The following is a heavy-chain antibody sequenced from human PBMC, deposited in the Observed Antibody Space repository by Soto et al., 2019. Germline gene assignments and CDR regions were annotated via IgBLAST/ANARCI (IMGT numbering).Heavy chain of an antibody. D-gene: IGHD5-18*01. Sequence: SQTLSLTRAISAASVYSNIAAWNWIRQSPSRGLEWLGRTYYRSKWYNDYAVSGKSRITIHPDTSKNQFSLQLISVPPDDTAVYYCARAEDAMVTKIEDYYYDGLDVWGQGTTVTVSS. CDR2: TYYRSKWYN. CDR1: AASVYSNIAA. CDR3: ARAEDAMVTKIEDYYYDGLDV. J-gene: IGHJ6*02. V-gene: IGHV6-1*01.